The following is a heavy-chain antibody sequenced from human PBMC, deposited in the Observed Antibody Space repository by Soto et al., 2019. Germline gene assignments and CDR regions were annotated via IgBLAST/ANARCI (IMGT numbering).Heavy chain of an antibody. J-gene: IGHJ3*02. D-gene: IGHD5-12*01. V-gene: IGHV3-11*01. CDR2: ISSSGSTI. CDR3: ARGVQSSSWLRIDDAFDI. Sequence: GGSLRLSCAASGFTFSDYYMSWIRQAPGKGLEWVSYISSSGSTIYYADSVKGRFTISRDNAKNSLYLQMNSLRAEDTAVYYCARGVQSSSWLRIDDAFDIWGQGTMVTVSS. CDR1: GFTFSDYY.